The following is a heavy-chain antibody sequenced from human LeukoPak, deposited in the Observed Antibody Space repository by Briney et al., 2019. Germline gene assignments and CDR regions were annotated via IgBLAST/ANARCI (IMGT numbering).Heavy chain of an antibody. J-gene: IGHJ4*02. V-gene: IGHV3-48*02. CDR3: ARVPASPTRVDW. Sequence: GGSLRPSCAASGFDFGSYSMTWVRQAPGKGLEWVSFISGSSGTIYYADSVKGRVTISRDNANNSLYLQMISLRDEDTAVYYCARVPASPTRVDWWGQGTLVTVSS. CDR2: ISGSSGTI. D-gene: IGHD3/OR15-3a*01. CDR1: GFDFGSYS.